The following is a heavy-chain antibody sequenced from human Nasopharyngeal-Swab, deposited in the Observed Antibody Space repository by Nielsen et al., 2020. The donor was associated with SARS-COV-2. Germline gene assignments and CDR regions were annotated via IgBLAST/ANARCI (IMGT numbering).Heavy chain of an antibody. V-gene: IGHV3-30*03. Sequence: GESLKISCAASGFTCSSFGMHWVRQAPGKGLEWVAFIAHDASNEYYGDSVKGRFSISRDSSKNTLYLQMDSLRGEDTAVYYCARDAPAHYGAFYWGRGTLVTVSS. CDR3: ARDAPAHYGAFY. CDR2: IAHDASNE. J-gene: IGHJ4*02. CDR1: GFTCSSFG. D-gene: IGHD4-17*01.